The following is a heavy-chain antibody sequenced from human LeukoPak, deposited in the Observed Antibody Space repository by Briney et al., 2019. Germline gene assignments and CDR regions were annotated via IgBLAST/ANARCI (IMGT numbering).Heavy chain of an antibody. D-gene: IGHD2-2*02. CDR2: AHYSGSV. CDR1: GGSVGYDH. Sequence: SETLSLTCSVSGGSVGYDHWSWIRQPPGKGLEWIGYAHYSGSVSYSPSLKSRVTVSLDTSKNQFSLKLNSVTAADTAVYYCARNYCSLNTCYIGYFDSWGQGTLVTVSS. CDR3: ARNYCSLNTCYIGYFDS. V-gene: IGHV4-59*02. J-gene: IGHJ4*02.